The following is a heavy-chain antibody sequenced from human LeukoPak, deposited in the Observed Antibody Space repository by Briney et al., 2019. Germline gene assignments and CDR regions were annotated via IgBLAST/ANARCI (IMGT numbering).Heavy chain of an antibody. J-gene: IGHJ6*03. CDR1: GGTFSSYA. CDR3: ARRDAYYYMTS. V-gene: IGHV1-69*06. CDR2: IIPIFGTA. Sequence: ASVKVSCKASGGTFSSYAISWVRQAPGQGLEWMGGIIPIFGTANYAQKFQGRVTITADKSTSTAYMELSSLRSDDTAVYYCARRDAYYYMTSGAKGPRSPSP.